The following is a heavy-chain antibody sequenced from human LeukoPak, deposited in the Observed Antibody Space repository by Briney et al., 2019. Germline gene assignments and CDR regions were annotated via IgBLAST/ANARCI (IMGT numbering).Heavy chain of an antibody. CDR2: ISASGGST. CDR3: AKVMKGSERLTMVRGVIIKTAGLYYMDV. Sequence: GGSLRLSCAASGFTLSSYAMSWVRQAPGKGLEWVSSISASGGSTNYADSVKGRFTISRDNSKNTVYVQMNSLRAEDTAVYYCAKVMKGSERLTMVRGVIIKTAGLYYMDVWGKGTTVTVSS. J-gene: IGHJ6*03. CDR1: GFTLSSYA. V-gene: IGHV3-23*01. D-gene: IGHD3-10*01.